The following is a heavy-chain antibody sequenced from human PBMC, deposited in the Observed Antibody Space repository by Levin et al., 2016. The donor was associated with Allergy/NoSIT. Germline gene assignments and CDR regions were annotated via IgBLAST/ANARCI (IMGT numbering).Heavy chain of an antibody. V-gene: IGHV4-4*07. CDR1: GGSISGYF. J-gene: IGHJ4*02. Sequence: SETLSLTCTVSGGSISGYFWSWIRQPAGKGLEWIGRIFTSGATDYNPSLKSRVAISIDTSKMQFSLKLSSVTAADTAVYYCARSVQCSSGICYHLDHWGQGTLVTVSS. CDR2: IFTSGAT. D-gene: IGHD2-15*01. CDR3: ARSVQCSSGICYHLDH.